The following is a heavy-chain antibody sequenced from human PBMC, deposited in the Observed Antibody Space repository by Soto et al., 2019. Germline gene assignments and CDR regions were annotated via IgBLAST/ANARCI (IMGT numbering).Heavy chain of an antibody. CDR2: IIPIVGTA. CDR1: GGTFSSYA. J-gene: IGHJ6*02. D-gene: IGHD2-15*01. V-gene: IGHV1-69*01. CDR3: ARMPPPGYCSGGSCREYYYGMDV. Sequence: QVQLVQSGAEVKKPGSSVKVSCKASGGTFSSYAISWVRQAPGQGLEWMGGIIPIVGTANYAQKFQGRVTITADDSTSRAHMELSSLRSEDTAVYYCARMPPPGYCSGGSCREYYYGMDVWGQGTTVTVSS.